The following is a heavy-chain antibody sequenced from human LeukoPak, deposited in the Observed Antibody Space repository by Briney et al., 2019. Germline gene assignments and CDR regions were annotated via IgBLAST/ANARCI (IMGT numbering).Heavy chain of an antibody. CDR1: GDSISTYY. Sequence: PSETLSLTCTVSGDSISTYYWTWIRQPAGKGLEWIGRIYTSGGTNYNPSLKTRVTMSVDTSKNQVSLKLSSVTAADTAMYYCARAAEYSSGWYLFDYWGQGILVTVSA. CDR3: ARAAEYSSGWYLFDY. CDR2: IYTSGGT. J-gene: IGHJ4*02. V-gene: IGHV4-4*07. D-gene: IGHD6-19*01.